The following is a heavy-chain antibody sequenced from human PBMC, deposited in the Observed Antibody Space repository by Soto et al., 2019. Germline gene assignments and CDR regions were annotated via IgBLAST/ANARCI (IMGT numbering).Heavy chain of an antibody. D-gene: IGHD2-15*01. Sequence: KSSETLSLTCTVSGGSISSSSYYWGWIRQPPGKGLEWIGSIYYSGSTYYNPSLKSRVTISVDTSKNQFSLKLSSVTAADTAVYYCARHDAVGKETDGMDVWGQGTTVTVSS. V-gene: IGHV4-39*01. CDR1: GGSISSSSYY. J-gene: IGHJ6*02. CDR2: IYYSGST. CDR3: ARHDAVGKETDGMDV.